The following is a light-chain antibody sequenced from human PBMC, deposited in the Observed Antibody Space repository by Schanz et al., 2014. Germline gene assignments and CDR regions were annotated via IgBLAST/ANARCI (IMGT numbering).Light chain of an antibody. CDR2: EVT. CDR1: SSDVAFYNL. Sequence: QSVLTQPASVSGSPGQSITISCTGASSDVAFYNLVSWYQQLPGKAPRLLIYEVTKRSSGVSSRFSGSKSGNTASLTISGFQAEDEAEYYCCSFGSSSSFARVFGGGTKLTVL. V-gene: IGLV2-23*02. CDR3: CSFGSSSSFARV. J-gene: IGLJ3*02.